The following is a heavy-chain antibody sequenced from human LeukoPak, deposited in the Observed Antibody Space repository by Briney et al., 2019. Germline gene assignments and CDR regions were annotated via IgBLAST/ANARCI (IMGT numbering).Heavy chain of an antibody. CDR3: ARDSEYSSSFAFDI. V-gene: IGHV3-7*01. CDR2: INQDGSER. CDR1: GFTFSSHW. J-gene: IGHJ3*02. Sequence: SGGSLRLSXAASGFTFSSHWMTWVRQAPGKGLEWVANINQDGSERDYVDSVKGRFTISRDNAKNSLYLQMNSLRAEDTAVYYCARDSEYSSSFAFDIWGQGTMVTVSS. D-gene: IGHD6-13*01.